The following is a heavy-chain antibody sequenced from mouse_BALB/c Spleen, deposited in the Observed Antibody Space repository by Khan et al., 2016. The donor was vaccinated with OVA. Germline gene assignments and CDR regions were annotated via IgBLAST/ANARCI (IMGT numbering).Heavy chain of an antibody. Sequence: QVQLQQSGGDLMKPGASVKISCKATGYTFSSYWIEWVKQRPGHGLEWIGQIFPGSVSTTYNEKFKGQATFTDDPSSNTAYMQLSSLTSEDSAVYYCARGGYGGFAYWGQGTLVTVSA. CDR3: ARGGYGGFAY. CDR1: GYTFSSYW. J-gene: IGHJ3*01. D-gene: IGHD2-2*01. V-gene: IGHV1-9*01. CDR2: IFPGSVST.